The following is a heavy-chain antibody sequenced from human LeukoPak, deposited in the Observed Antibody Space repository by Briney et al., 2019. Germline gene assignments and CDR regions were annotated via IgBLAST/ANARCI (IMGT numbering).Heavy chain of an antibody. CDR3: ATPSRVGATTDPDY. D-gene: IGHD1-26*01. CDR1: GFPFSNFA. J-gene: IGHJ4*02. CDR2: ISGSGGST. Sequence: GGPLRLSCAASGFPFSNFAMNWVRQAPGKGLEWISGISGSGGSTYSADSVKGRFTISRDNSKNTLYLQMNSLRADDTAVYYCATPSRVGATTDPDYWGQGTLVTVSS. V-gene: IGHV3-23*01.